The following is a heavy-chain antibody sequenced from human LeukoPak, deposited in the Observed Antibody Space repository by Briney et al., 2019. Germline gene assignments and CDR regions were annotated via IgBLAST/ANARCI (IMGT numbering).Heavy chain of an antibody. D-gene: IGHD3-22*01. Sequence: ASVKVSCKASGYTFTNYYMHWVRQDPGQGLEWMGIINPSDGDTNYAQKFQGRVTMTRDTSTSTVYMELSSLRSEDTAVYYCARGARREINMIEGSWGQGTLVTVSS. CDR1: GYTFTNYY. V-gene: IGHV1-46*01. CDR3: ARGARREINMIEGS. J-gene: IGHJ4*02. CDR2: INPSDGDT.